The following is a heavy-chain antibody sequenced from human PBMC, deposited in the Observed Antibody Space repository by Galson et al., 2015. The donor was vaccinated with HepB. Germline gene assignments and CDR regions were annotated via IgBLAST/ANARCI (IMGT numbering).Heavy chain of an antibody. CDR1: GFTFSSYS. J-gene: IGHJ3*02. CDR3: ASAGSGYDHDGAFDI. V-gene: IGHV3-21*01. Sequence: SLRLSCAASGFTFSSYSMNWVRQAPGKGLEWVSSVSSSSSYIYYADSVKGRFTISRDNAKNSLYLQMNSLRAEDTAVYYCASAGSGYDHDGAFDIWGQGTMVTVSS. CDR2: VSSSSSYI. D-gene: IGHD3-22*01.